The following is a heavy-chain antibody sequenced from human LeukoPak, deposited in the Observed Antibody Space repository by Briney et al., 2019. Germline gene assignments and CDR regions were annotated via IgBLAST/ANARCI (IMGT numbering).Heavy chain of an antibody. J-gene: IGHJ4*02. CDR1: GYTFTGYY. D-gene: IGHD5-24*01. CDR2: INPNSGGT. CDR3: ARERASRWLSLYYFDY. V-gene: IGHV1-2*02. Sequence: GASVKVSCKASGYTFTGYYMHWVRQAPGQGLEWMGWINPNSGGTNYAQKFQGRVTMTRDTSISTAYMELSRLRSDDTAVYYCARERASRWLSLYYFDYWGQGTLVTVSS.